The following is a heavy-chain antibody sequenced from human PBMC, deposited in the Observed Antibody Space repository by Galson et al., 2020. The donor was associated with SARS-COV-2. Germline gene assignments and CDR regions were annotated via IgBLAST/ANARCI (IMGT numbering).Heavy chain of an antibody. J-gene: IGHJ5*02. Sequence: QASETLSLTCAASGFSFTGSAIHWVRQASGKGLEWVGRVRSKTNNYATDYAASVKGRFTISRDDSRNTAYLQMNTLKTEDTAVYYCTTLGYKSRTKGIDPWGQGTRVIVSS. D-gene: IGHD5-12*01. V-gene: IGHV3-73*01. CDR3: TTLGYKSRTKGIDP. CDR1: GFSFTGSA. CDR2: VRSKTNNYAT.